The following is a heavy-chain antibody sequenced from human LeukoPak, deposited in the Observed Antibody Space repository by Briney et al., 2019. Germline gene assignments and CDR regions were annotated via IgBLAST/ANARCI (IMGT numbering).Heavy chain of an antibody. V-gene: IGHV3-33*05. CDR2: ISYDGSNK. CDR1: GFTFNSYG. D-gene: IGHD3-3*01. CDR3: AKAGNYYDFWSGYYTHLGDYYYYMDV. Sequence: GGSLRLSCAASGFTFNSYGMHWVRQAPGKGLGWVAVISYDGSNKYYADSVKGRFTISRDNSKNTLYLQMNSLRAEDTAVYYCAKAGNYYDFWSGYYTHLGDYYYYMDVWGKGTTVTVSS. J-gene: IGHJ6*03.